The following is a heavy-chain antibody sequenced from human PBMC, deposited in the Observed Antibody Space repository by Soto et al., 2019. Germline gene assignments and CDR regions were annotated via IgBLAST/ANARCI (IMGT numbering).Heavy chain of an antibody. V-gene: IGHV4-30-4*01. Sequence: QVQLQESGPGLVKPSQTLSLTCTVSGGSISSGDYYWSWIRQPPGKGLEWIGNINYSGSTHYNPSLKSRLTISVDTSKNQFSLKLSSVTAADTAVYYCARDRGRPRFDYWGQGTLVTVSS. CDR1: GGSISSGDYY. CDR2: INYSGST. D-gene: IGHD1-26*01. CDR3: ARDRGRPRFDY. J-gene: IGHJ4*02.